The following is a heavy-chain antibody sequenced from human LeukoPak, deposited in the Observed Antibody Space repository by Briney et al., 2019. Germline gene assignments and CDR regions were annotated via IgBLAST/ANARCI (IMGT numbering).Heavy chain of an antibody. CDR2: IWYDGSNK. J-gene: IGHJ4*02. D-gene: IGHD1-20*01. V-gene: IGHV3-33*01. Sequence: PGGSLRLSCAASGFTFSSYGMHWVRQAPGKGLEWVAVIWYDGSNKYYADSVKGRFTISRDNVKNTLYLQMNSLRAEDTAVYYCLRDLNWSLDQWGQGTLVTVSS. CDR3: LRDLNWSLDQ. CDR1: GFTFSSYG.